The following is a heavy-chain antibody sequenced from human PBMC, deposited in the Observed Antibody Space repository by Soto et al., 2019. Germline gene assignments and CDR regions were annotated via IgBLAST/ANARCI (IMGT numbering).Heavy chain of an antibody. CDR2: ITWNSGNI. CDR1: GFTFDDYD. D-gene: IGHD3-22*01. J-gene: IGHJ4*02. CDR3: ATEVCSGYYNGFDF. Sequence: EVQLVESGGGLVQPGRSLRLSCAASGFTFDDYDMHWVRQAPGKGLEWVSGITWNSGNIGYADSVKGRFTISRDSAKNSLYLQMNSLRAEDTALYYCATEVCSGYYNGFDFWGQGTLVTVSS. V-gene: IGHV3-9*01.